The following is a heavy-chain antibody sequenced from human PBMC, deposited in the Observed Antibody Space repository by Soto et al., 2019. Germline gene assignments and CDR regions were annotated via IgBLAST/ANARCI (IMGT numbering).Heavy chain of an antibody. Sequence: QVQLVQSGAEVKKPGASVKVSCKASGYTFTSYAMHWVRQAPGQRLEWMGWINAGNGNTKYSQKFQGRVTITRDTSASTAYMELSSLRPEDTAVYYCARDRKYQLTDWLDPWGQGTLVTVSS. V-gene: IGHV1-3*01. CDR1: GYTFTSYA. J-gene: IGHJ5*02. CDR2: INAGNGNT. D-gene: IGHD2-2*01. CDR3: ARDRKYQLTDWLDP.